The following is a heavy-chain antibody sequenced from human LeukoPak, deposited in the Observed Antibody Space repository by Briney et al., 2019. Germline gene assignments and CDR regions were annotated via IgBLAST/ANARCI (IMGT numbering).Heavy chain of an antibody. D-gene: IGHD3-9*01. CDR2: FSGSGGST. V-gene: IGHV3-23*01. Sequence: GGPWSPSCEPSGSTFSSYAMSWVRQAQGKGLEGVSAFSGSGGSTYYADSVKGRFTISRDNSKNTLYLQMNSLRAEDTAVYYCAKYYDILTGYFDAFDIWGQGTMVTVSS. J-gene: IGHJ3*02. CDR1: GSTFSSYA. CDR3: AKYYDILTGYFDAFDI.